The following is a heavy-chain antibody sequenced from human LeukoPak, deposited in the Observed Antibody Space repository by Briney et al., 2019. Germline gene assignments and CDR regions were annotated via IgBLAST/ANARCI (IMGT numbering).Heavy chain of an antibody. CDR1: GYTFTSYG. Sequence: GASVKVCCKASGYTFTSYGISWVRQAPGQGLEWMGWISAYNGNTNYAQKLQGRVTMTTDTSTSTAYMELRSLRSDDTAVYYCARDLTAVAAVRIGDNWFDPWGQGTLVTVSS. J-gene: IGHJ5*02. CDR3: ARDLTAVAAVRIGDNWFDP. D-gene: IGHD6-19*01. CDR2: ISAYNGNT. V-gene: IGHV1-18*01.